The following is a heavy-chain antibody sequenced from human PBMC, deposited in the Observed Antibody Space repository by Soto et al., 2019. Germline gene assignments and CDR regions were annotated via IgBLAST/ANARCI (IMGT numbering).Heavy chain of an antibody. D-gene: IGHD2-2*01. J-gene: IGHJ6*02. CDR1: GYTFTSYG. Sequence: QVQLVQSGAEVKKPGASVKVSCKASGYTFTSYGISWVRQAPGQGLEWMGWISGYNGNTNYAQKVQGRVTMTTDISTSTAYMELRSLRSDDTAVYYCARDGYWIRTTCYVGGGFGMDVWGQGTTVTVSS. CDR3: ARDGYWIRTTCYVGGGFGMDV. CDR2: ISGYNGNT. V-gene: IGHV1-18*01.